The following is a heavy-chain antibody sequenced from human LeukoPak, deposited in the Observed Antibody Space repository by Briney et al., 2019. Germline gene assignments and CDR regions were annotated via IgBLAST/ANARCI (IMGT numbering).Heavy chain of an antibody. D-gene: IGHD1-1*01. CDR1: GFAFSSYA. CDR3: VNEVGTYYYGMDV. J-gene: IGHJ6*02. V-gene: IGHV3-23*01. Sequence: PGGSLRLSCAASGFAFSSYAMNWVRQAPGKGLEWVSAISGSGGSTYYADSVKGRFTISRDNSKNTLYLQMSSLRAEDTAVYYCVNEVGTYYYGMDVWGQGTTVTVSS. CDR2: ISGSGGST.